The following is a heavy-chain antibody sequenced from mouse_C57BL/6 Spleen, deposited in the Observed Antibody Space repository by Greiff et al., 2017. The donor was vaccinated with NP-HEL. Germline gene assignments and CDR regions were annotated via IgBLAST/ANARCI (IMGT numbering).Heavy chain of an antibody. V-gene: IGHV1-26*01. CDR3: ARSTVYWYFDV. Sequence: VQLQQSGPELVKPGASVKISCKASGYTFTDYYMNWVKQSHGKSLEWIGDINPNNGGTSYNQKFKGKATLTVDKSSSTAYMELRSLTSEDSAVYYCARSTVYWYFDVWGTGTTVTVSS. CDR1: GYTFTDYY. CDR2: INPNNGGT. J-gene: IGHJ1*03. D-gene: IGHD4-1*02.